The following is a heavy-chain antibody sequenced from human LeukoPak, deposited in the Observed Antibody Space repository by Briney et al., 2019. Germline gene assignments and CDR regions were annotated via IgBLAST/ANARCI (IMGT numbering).Heavy chain of an antibody. CDR2: IIPIFGTA. CDR3: ARRLRWDRVRTEKDAFDI. J-gene: IGHJ3*02. Sequence: ASVKVSCKASGYTFTGYYMHWVRQAPGQGLEWMGGIIPIFGTANYAQKFQGRDTITADKSTSTAYMELSSLRSEDTAVYYCARRLRWDRVRTEKDAFDIWGQGTMVTVSS. CDR1: GYTFTGYY. V-gene: IGHV1-69*06. D-gene: IGHD2-21*01.